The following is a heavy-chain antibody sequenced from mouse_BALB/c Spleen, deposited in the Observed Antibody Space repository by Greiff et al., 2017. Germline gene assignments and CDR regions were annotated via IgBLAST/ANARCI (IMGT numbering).Heavy chain of an antibody. Sequence: EVHLVESGGGLVKPGGSLKLSCAASGFTFSSYAMPWVRQTPEKRLEWVATISSGGIYTYYPDSVKGRFTISRDNAKNTLYLQMSSLRSEDTAMYYCARQDYGNLYAMDYWGQGTSVTVSS. CDR3: ARQDYGNLYAMDY. V-gene: IGHV5-9-3*01. D-gene: IGHD2-1*01. CDR2: ISSGGIYT. J-gene: IGHJ4*01. CDR1: GFTFSSYA.